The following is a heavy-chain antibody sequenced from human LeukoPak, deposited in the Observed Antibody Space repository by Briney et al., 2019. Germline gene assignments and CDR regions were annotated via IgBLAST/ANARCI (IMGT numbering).Heavy chain of an antibody. CDR1: GYTFTGYY. CDR3: ARATDYCSGGSCHDYFDY. J-gene: IGHJ4*02. CDR2: INPNSGGT. D-gene: IGHD2-15*01. V-gene: IGHV1-2*04. Sequence: ASVKVSCKASGYTFTGYYMHWVRQAPGQGLEWMGWINPNSGGTNYAQKFQGWVTMTRDTSISTAYMELSRLRSDDTAVYYCARATDYCSGGSCHDYFDYWGQGTLVTVSS.